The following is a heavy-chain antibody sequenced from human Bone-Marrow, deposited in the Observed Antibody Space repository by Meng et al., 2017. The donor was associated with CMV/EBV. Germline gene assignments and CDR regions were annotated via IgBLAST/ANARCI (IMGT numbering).Heavy chain of an antibody. Sequence: GGSLRLSCAASGFSVTDNYMTWVRQAPGKGLEWVSVIYSLGTTYYADSVKGRLTISRDTAKNTVLLQMNSLRAEDTAVYYCARRRVATFFLGKNYYGMDVWGQGTTVTVSS. J-gene: IGHJ6*02. D-gene: IGHD5-12*01. CDR3: ARRRVATFFLGKNYYGMDV. V-gene: IGHV3-53*01. CDR2: IYSLGTT. CDR1: GFSVTDNY.